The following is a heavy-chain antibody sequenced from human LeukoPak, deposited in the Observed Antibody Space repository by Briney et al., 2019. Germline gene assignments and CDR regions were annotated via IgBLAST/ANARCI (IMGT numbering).Heavy chain of an antibody. CDR3: AKSPGIAVAGITYYYYYMDV. CDR1: GFTFSSYG. CDR2: ISGSGGST. D-gene: IGHD6-19*01. J-gene: IGHJ6*03. Sequence: GGSLRLSCAASGFTFSSYGMSWVRQAPGKGLEWVSAISGSGGSTYYADSVKGRFTISRDNSKNTPYLQMNSLRAGDTAVYYCAKSPGIAVAGITYYYYYMDVWGKGTTVTISS. V-gene: IGHV3-23*01.